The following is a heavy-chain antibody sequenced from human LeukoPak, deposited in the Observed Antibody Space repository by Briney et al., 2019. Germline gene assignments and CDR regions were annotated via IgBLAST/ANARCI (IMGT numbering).Heavy chain of an antibody. CDR2: IYYSGST. V-gene: IGHV4-59*08. CDR1: GGSISSYY. Sequence: SETLSLTCTVSGGSISSYYWSWIRQPPGKGLEWIGYIYYSGSTNYNPSLRSRVTISVDTSKNQFSLKLSSVTAADTAVYYCARSPFGGVIDKNYFDYWGQGTLVTVSS. CDR3: ARSPFGGVIDKNYFDY. J-gene: IGHJ4*02. D-gene: IGHD3-16*02.